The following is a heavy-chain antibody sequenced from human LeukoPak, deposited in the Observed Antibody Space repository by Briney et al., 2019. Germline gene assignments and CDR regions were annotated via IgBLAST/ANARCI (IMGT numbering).Heavy chain of an antibody. Sequence: SETLSLTCTVSDDSISSSSYYWGWIRQPPGKGLEWIGSIYYSGSTYYNPSLKSRVTISVDTSKNQFSLKLSSVTAADTAVYYCARERVHYYGSGTNWFDPWGQGTLVTVSS. CDR1: DDSISSSSYY. CDR2: IYYSGST. CDR3: ARERVHYYGSGTNWFDP. D-gene: IGHD3-10*01. J-gene: IGHJ5*02. V-gene: IGHV4-39*07.